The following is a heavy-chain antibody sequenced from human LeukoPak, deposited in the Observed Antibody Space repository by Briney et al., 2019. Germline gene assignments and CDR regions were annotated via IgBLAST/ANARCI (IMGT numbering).Heavy chain of an antibody. J-gene: IGHJ4*02. V-gene: IGHV3-21*01. D-gene: IGHD3-10*01. CDR3: SGEAGSGSYYTGVIDY. Sequence: GGSLRLSCAASGFTFSSYTMNWVRQAPGKGLEWVSSITASSSYIFYADSLKGRFTISRDNAKNSLYLQMKSLRAEGPAVYYCSGEAGSGSYYTGVIDYWGLGTLVTVSS. CDR1: GFTFSSYT. CDR2: ITASSSYI.